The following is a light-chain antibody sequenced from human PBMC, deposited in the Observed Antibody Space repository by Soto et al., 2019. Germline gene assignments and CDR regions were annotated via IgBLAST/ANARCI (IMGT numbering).Light chain of an antibody. V-gene: IGLV2-8*01. CDR1: SNDVGAYKY. J-gene: IGLJ2*01. Sequence: QSVLTQPPSASGSPGQSVTISCTGTSNDVGAYKYVSWYQQHPGKAPKLMIFDVNKRPSGVPDRFSGSKSGNTASLTVSGLQAEDEADYYCSSYAGANSVIFGGGTKLTVL. CDR3: SSYAGANSVI. CDR2: DVN.